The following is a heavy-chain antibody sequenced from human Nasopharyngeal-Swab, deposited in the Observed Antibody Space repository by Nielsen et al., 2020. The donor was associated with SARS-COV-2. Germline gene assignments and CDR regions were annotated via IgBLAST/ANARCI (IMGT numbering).Heavy chain of an antibody. D-gene: IGHD5-12*01. Sequence: GGSLRLSCAASGFTFSSYAMHWVRQAPGKGLEWVAVISYDGSNKYYADSVKGRFTISRDNSKNALYLQMNSLRAEDTAVYYCARESGYSGYAGYSSALYMDVWGKGTTVTVSS. V-gene: IGHV3-30-3*01. CDR1: GFTFSSYA. J-gene: IGHJ6*03. CDR2: ISYDGSNK. CDR3: ARESGYSGYAGYSSALYMDV.